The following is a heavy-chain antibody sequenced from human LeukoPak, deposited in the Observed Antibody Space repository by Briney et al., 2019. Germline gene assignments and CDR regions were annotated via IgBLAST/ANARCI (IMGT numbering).Heavy chain of an antibody. CDR2: IYYSGST. CDR1: GGSISSSSYY. J-gene: IGHJ3*02. D-gene: IGHD4-17*01. CDR3: AISSTVTPFVGAFDI. V-gene: IGHV4-39*07. Sequence: SETLSLTCTVSGGSISSSSYYWGWIRQPPGKGLEWIGSIYYSGSTYYNPSLKSRVTISVDTSKNQFSLKLSSVTAADTAVYYCAISSTVTPFVGAFDIWGQGTMVTVSS.